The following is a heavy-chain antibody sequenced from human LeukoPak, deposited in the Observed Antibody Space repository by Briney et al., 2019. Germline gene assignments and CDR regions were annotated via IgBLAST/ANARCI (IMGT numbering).Heavy chain of an antibody. CDR2: INHSGST. V-gene: IGHV4-34*01. D-gene: IGHD2-2*02. J-gene: IGHJ4*02. Sequence: SETPSLTCAVYGGSFSGYYWSWIRQPPCKGLAWIGEINHSGSTNYNPSLKCRVTISVDTSKNQFSLKLSSVTAADTAVYYCAREGSSTSCYKYWGQGTLVTVSS. CDR1: GGSFSGYY. CDR3: AREGSSTSCYKY.